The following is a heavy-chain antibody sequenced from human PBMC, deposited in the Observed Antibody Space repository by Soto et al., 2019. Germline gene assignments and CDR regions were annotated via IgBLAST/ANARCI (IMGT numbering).Heavy chain of an antibody. CDR3: ARGSSWSYFDY. CDR2: INTAKDNT. D-gene: IGHD6-13*01. CDR1: GYTFTSYA. V-gene: IGHV1-3*04. J-gene: IGHJ4*02. Sequence: QVQLMQSGAEVKRPGASVKVSCKASGYTFTSYAMHWVRQAPGQRLEWMGWINTAKDNTKYSQNFQGRVTITRDTSANIVYMEVSSLTSEDSAVYYCARGSSWSYFDYWGQGTLVTVSS.